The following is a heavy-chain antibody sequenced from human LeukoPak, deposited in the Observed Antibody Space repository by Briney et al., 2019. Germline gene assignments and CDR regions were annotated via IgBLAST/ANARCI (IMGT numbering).Heavy chain of an antibody. D-gene: IGHD3-3*01. CDR3: ARSPGDFWSGYLNWFDP. V-gene: IGHV4-38-2*02. J-gene: IGHJ5*02. Sequence: KSSETLSLTRTVSGYSISSGYYWGWIRQPPGKGLEWIGSIYHSGSTYYSPSLKSRVTISVDTSKNQFSLKLSSVTAADTAVYYCARSPGDFWSGYLNWFDPWGQGTLVTVSS. CDR2: IYHSGST. CDR1: GYSISSGYY.